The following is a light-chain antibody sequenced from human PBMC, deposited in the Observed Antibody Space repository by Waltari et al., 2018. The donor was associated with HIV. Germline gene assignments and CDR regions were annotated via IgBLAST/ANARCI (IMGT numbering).Light chain of an antibody. Sequence: SALTQPASLSGSPGQSLTISCTATSAAIDFSQFVSWYKQQPGRTTQLIITSVPYRVTSSTFGNKASLTIFGLRIEDEADYYCCSSTKSDSLVFGGGTKLTVL. CDR3: CSSTKSDSLV. CDR1: SAAIDFSQF. V-gene: IGLV2-14*03. J-gene: IGLJ2*01.